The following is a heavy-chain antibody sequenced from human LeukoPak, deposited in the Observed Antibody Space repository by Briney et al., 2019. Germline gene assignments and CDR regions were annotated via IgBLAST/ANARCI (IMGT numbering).Heavy chain of an antibody. V-gene: IGHV3-21*01. CDR1: GFTFSSYS. Sequence: GGSLRLSCAASGFTFSSYSMSWVRQAPGKGLEWVSSISSSSSYIYYADSGKGRFTISTDNAKNSLYLQMNSLRAEDTAVYYCARDSAVLWFGELSPNGLDYYYYGMDVWGQGTTVTVSS. CDR3: ARDSAVLWFGELSPNGLDYYYYGMDV. CDR2: ISSSSSYI. D-gene: IGHD3-10*01. J-gene: IGHJ6*02.